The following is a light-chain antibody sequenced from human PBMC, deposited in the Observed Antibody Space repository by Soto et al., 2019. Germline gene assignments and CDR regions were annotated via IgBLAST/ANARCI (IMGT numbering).Light chain of an antibody. CDR3: QEHGSSPRT. Sequence: EIVLTQSPGTLSLSPGERATLSCRASQSVSNNYLAWYQQKPGQAPRLLIYGASSKATGIPDRFSGSGSGTDFILTISRLEPEDFAVYYCQEHGSSPRTFGQGTKVEIK. V-gene: IGKV3-20*01. J-gene: IGKJ1*01. CDR1: QSVSNNY. CDR2: GAS.